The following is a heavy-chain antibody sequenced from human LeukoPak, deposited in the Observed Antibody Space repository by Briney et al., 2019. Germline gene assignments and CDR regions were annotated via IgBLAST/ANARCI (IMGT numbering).Heavy chain of an antibody. V-gene: IGHV3-7*01. CDR1: GFTVSNCW. CDR2: MNPDGSEK. J-gene: IGHJ4*02. Sequence: GGSLTLSCAASGFTVSNCWMSWVRQAPGKGLEWVANMNPDGSEKNYVDSVRGRFTISRDNAKNSLSLQMNSLRAEDTAVYYCARSFDYVWGRDWGQGTLVTVSS. D-gene: IGHD3-16*01. CDR3: ARSFDYVWGRD.